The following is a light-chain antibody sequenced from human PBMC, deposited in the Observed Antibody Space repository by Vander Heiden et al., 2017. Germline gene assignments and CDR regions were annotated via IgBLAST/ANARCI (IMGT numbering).Light chain of an antibody. V-gene: IGKV3-11*01. CDR1: QSVSSY. Sequence: EIVLTQSPATLSLSPGERATVSCRASQSVSSYSVWYQQKVGQAPRLLIYEESNRATGIPARFSGSGSGTDFTLTISSLEPEDFAVYYCQQRSNWPYTFGQGTKLEIK. J-gene: IGKJ2*01. CDR2: EES. CDR3: QQRSNWPYT.